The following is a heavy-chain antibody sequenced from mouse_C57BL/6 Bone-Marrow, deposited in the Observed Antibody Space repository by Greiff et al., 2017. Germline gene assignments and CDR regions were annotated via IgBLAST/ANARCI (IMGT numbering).Heavy chain of an antibody. J-gene: IGHJ2*01. CDR1: GYTFTSYW. V-gene: IGHV1-64*01. D-gene: IGHD1-1*01. Sequence: QVQLKQSGAELVKPGASVKLSCKASGYTFTSYWMHWVKQRPGQGLEWIGMIHPNSGSTNYNEKFKSKATLTVDKSSSTAYMQLSSLTSEDSAVYYCARWGYLLLPWGQGTTLTVSS. CDR2: IHPNSGST. CDR3: ARWGYLLLP.